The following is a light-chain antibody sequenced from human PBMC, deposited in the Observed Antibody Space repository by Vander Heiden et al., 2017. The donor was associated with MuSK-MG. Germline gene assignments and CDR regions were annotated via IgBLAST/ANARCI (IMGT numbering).Light chain of an antibody. Sequence: DIQMTQSPSTLSASVGDRVTITCRASQSISTWLAWYQQKPGKAPKLRIYKASNLESGVPSRFSGGGSGAEFTLTISSLQPDDFATYYCQQDDYYPRTFGQGTKVEIK. J-gene: IGKJ1*01. V-gene: IGKV1-5*03. CDR1: QSISTW. CDR2: KAS. CDR3: QQDDYYPRT.